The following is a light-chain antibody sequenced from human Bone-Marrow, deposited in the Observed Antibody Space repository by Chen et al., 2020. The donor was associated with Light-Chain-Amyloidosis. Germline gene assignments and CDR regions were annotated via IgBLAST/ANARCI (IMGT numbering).Light chain of an antibody. Sequence: EIVLTQSPGTLSLSPGEGANLSCRASQTISSNYLTWYQQKFGQAPRLLIYGSSSRATGIPDLFTGSGSGTACALRINRLEPEDFALYDCQQYGTSPLTFGGGTKVEIK. CDR1: QTISSNY. V-gene: IGKV3-20*01. CDR3: QQYGTSPLT. CDR2: GSS. J-gene: IGKJ4*01.